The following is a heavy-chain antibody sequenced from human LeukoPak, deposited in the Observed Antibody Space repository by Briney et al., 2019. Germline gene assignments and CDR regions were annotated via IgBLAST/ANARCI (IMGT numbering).Heavy chain of an antibody. D-gene: IGHD5-18*01. V-gene: IGHV3-30-3*01. CDR1: RFTFSRYA. CDR3: ARDLGGYNYFDY. Sequence: GGSLRLSCAASRFTFSRYAMDWVRQAPGKGLECVAAISSDGNNKYYADSVKGRFTISRDNSKNTLYLQMDSLRAEDTAVYYCARDLGGYNYFDYWGQGILVTVSS. J-gene: IGHJ4*02. CDR2: ISSDGNNK.